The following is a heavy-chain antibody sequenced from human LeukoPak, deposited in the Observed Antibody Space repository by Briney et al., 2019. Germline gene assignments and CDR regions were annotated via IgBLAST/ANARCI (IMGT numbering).Heavy chain of an antibody. J-gene: IGHJ4*02. CDR1: GFNFSSYG. CDR3: ARMGVGSRMGILDY. CDR2: ISSSGRYR. Sequence: GGSLRLSCAASGFNFSSYGMNWVRQAPGKGLEWVSSISSSGRYRYSGDSLKGRFTISRDNTKNSVYLQVNSLRAEDTAIYYCARMGVGSRMGILDYWGQGTLVTVSS. V-gene: IGHV3-21*06. D-gene: IGHD1-26*01.